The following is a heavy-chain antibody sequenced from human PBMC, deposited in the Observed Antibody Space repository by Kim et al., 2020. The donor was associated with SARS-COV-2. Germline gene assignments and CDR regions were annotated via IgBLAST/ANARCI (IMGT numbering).Heavy chain of an antibody. CDR3: ARESSGWLTDYFDY. J-gene: IGHJ4*02. V-gene: IGHV3-30*07. Sequence: ADSVKGRFTISRDNSKNTLYLQMNSLRAEDTAVYYCARESSGWLTDYFDYWGQETLVTVSS. D-gene: IGHD6-19*01.